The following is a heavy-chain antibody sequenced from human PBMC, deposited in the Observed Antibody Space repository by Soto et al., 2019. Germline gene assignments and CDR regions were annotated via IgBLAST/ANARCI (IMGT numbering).Heavy chain of an antibody. V-gene: IGHV3-21*01. J-gene: IGHJ4*02. CDR3: ARESEDLTSNFDY. CDR1: RFTFSRYN. CDR2: ISSTTNYI. Sequence: GALRISCAASRFTFSRYNMNWVRQGPGKGLEWVSSISSTTNYIYYADSMKGRFTVSRDNAKNSVYLDMNSLSAEDTAVYYCARESEDLTSNFDYWGQGTLVTVSS.